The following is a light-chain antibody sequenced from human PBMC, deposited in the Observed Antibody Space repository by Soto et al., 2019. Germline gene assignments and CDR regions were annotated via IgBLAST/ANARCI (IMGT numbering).Light chain of an antibody. CDR3: QQYGSSPPIT. J-gene: IGKJ5*01. CDR2: GAS. Sequence: EIALTQSPGTLSLSPGERATLSCRASQSVSSSYLAWYQQKPGQAPRLLMYGASSRATGIPDRFSGSGSGTDFTLTIIRLEPEDFSVYYCQQYGSSPPITFGQGTRLEIK. V-gene: IGKV3-20*01. CDR1: QSVSSSY.